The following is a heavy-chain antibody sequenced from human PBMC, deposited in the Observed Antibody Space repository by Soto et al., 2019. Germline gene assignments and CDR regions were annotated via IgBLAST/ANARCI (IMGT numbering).Heavy chain of an antibody. J-gene: IGHJ4*02. V-gene: IGHV3-7*05. CDR1: GFTFSSYW. CDR3: ARVEVYHGFMTGCPGSCQMN. Sequence: GGSLRLSCKASGFTFSSYWMSWVRQAPGKGLEWVANIKQGGSEKYYVDSVKGRFTISRDNAKNSLYLQMNSLRAEDTAVDYCARVEVYHGFMTGCPGSCQMNWDQGTLGTVS. D-gene: IGHD2-8*01. CDR2: IKQGGSEK.